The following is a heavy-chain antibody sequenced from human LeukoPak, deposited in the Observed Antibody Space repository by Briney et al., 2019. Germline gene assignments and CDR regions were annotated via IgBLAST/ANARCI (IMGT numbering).Heavy chain of an antibody. J-gene: IGHJ4*02. V-gene: IGHV3-23*01. CDR3: ARDFYDILTGYFFDY. Sequence: GGSLRLSCAASGFTFNNYAISWVRQAPGKGLEWVSTIAGSGRSPDYAPSVKGRFTTSRDNSKNTLYLQMNSLRAEDTAVYYCARDFYDILTGYFFDYWGQGTLVTVSS. CDR2: IAGSGRSP. D-gene: IGHD3-9*01. CDR1: GFTFNNYA.